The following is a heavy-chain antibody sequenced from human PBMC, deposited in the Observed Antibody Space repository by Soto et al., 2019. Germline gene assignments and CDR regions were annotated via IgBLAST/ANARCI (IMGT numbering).Heavy chain of an antibody. Sequence: GESLKISWKGSGYTFTSYWIGWVRQMPGKGLEWMGIIYAGDSETRYSPSFQGQVTISADKSISTVYLQWSSLKASDTAMYYCARRQVWFGELLHAFDIWGQGTMVTVSS. CDR3: ARRQVWFGELLHAFDI. CDR1: GYTFTSYW. D-gene: IGHD3-10*01. V-gene: IGHV5-51*01. J-gene: IGHJ3*02. CDR2: IYAGDSET.